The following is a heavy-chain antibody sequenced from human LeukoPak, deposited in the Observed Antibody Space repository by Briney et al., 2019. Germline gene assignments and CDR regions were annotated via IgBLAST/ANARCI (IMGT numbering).Heavy chain of an antibody. V-gene: IGHV4-61*01. CDR3: ARVICTNGVCYSLYFDY. D-gene: IGHD2-8*01. J-gene: IGHJ4*02. CDR1: GGSVSSGSYY. CDR2: IYYSGST. Sequence: SETLSLTCTVSGGSVSSGSYYWSWIRQPPGKGLEWIGYIYYSGSTNYNPSLKSRVTISVDTSKNQFSLKLSSVTAADTALYYCARVICTNGVCYSLYFDYWGQGTLVTVSS.